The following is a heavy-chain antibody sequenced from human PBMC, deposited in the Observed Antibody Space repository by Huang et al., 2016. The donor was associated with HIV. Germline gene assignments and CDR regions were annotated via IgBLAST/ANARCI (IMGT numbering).Heavy chain of an antibody. CDR1: GFTFSSYA. J-gene: IGHJ4*02. D-gene: IGHD6-19*01. CDR2: ISYDGTTK. CDR3: ARHRAVAGSDY. Sequence: QVQLVESGGGVVQPGRSLRLSCAASGFTFSSYAMHWVRPAPGKGLGWGAIISYDGTTKYYADSVKDRVTISRDNSKNSLYLQMNSLRTEDAAMYYCARHRAVAGSDYWGQGTLVTVSS. V-gene: IGHV3-30-3*01.